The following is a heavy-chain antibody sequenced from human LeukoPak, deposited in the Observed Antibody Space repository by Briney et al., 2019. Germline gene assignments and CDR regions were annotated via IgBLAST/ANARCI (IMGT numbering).Heavy chain of an antibody. CDR2: IWYDGSNK. V-gene: IGHV3-33*01. D-gene: IGHD2-21*01. Sequence: GRSLRLSCAASGFTFSSYGMHWVRQAPGKGLEWVAVIWYDGSNKYYADSVKGRFTISRDNSKNTLYLQMNSLRAEDTAVYYCARGPSYCGTNCYYYFEYWGQGTLVTVSS. CDR3: ARGPSYCGTNCYYYFEY. CDR1: GFTFSSYG. J-gene: IGHJ4*02.